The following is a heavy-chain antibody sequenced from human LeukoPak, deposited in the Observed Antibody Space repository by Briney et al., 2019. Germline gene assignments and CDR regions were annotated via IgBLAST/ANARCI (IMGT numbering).Heavy chain of an antibody. D-gene: IGHD3-10*01. V-gene: IGHV5-51*01. CDR2: IYTGDSDT. Sequence: GESLKISCKGSGYSFTSYWIGWARQMPGKGLEWMGIIYTGDSDTRYSPSFQGQVTISADKSISPAYLQWSSLKASDTAMYYCARHGTGTPHQYYYYYGMDVWGQGTTVTVSS. J-gene: IGHJ6*02. CDR1: GYSFTSYW. CDR3: ARHGTGTPHQYYYYYGMDV.